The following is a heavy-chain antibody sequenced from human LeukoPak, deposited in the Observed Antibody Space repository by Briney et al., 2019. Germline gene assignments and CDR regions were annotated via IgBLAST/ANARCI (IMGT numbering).Heavy chain of an antibody. CDR2: ISGSGGST. J-gene: IGHJ6*02. Sequence: GGSLRLPCAASGFTFSSYSMNWVRQAPGKGLEWVSAISGSGGSTYYADSVKGRFTISRDNSKNTLYLQMNSLRAEDTAVYYCAKSMVRGVMGYYYGMDVWGQGTTVTVSS. CDR3: AKSMVRGVMGYYYGMDV. D-gene: IGHD3-10*01. CDR1: GFTFSSYS. V-gene: IGHV3-23*01.